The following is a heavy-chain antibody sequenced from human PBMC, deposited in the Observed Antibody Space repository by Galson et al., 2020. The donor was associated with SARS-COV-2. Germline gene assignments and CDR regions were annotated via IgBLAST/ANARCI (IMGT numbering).Heavy chain of an antibody. CDR2: IGAYYGNT. J-gene: IGHJ6*02. V-gene: IGHV1-18*04. CDR3: ARGGDSSGSGMDV. D-gene: IGHD6-19*01. CDR1: GYRLTTYG. Sequence: ASVKVSCKASGYRLTTYGISWVRPAPGQGLEWMGWIGAYYGNTEYAQKLQGRVTMTTDTSTSTAYMELRSLRSDDTAVYYCARGGDSSGSGMDVWGQGTTVTVYS.